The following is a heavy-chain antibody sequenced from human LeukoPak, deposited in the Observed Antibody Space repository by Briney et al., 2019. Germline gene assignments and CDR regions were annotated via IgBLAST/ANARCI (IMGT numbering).Heavy chain of an antibody. CDR3: ARCAGFGESCDY. CDR1: GFTFSDYY. V-gene: IGHV3-11*03. J-gene: IGHJ4*02. D-gene: IGHD3-10*01. CDR2: ISSSSSYT. Sequence: GGSLRLSCAASGFTFSDYYMSWIRQAPGKGLEWVSYISSSSSYTNYADSMKGRFTISRDNAKNSLYLQMNSLRAEDTAVYYCARCAGFGESCDYWGQGTLVTVSS.